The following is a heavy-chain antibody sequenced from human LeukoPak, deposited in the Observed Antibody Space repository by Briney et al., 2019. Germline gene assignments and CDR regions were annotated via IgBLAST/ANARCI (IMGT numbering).Heavy chain of an antibody. Sequence: PGRSLRLSCAASGFTFSSYGMHWVRQAPGKGLEWVAVIWYDGSNKYYADSVKGRFTISRDNSKSTLYLQMNSLRAEDTAVYYCARDSGAARWADYWGQGTLVTVSS. CDR2: IWYDGSNK. CDR3: ARDSGAARWADY. CDR1: GFTFSSYG. J-gene: IGHJ4*02. V-gene: IGHV3-33*01. D-gene: IGHD6-6*01.